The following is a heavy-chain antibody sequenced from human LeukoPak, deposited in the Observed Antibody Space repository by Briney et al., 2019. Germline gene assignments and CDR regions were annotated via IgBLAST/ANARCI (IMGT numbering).Heavy chain of an antibody. Sequence: GGSLRLSCTASGFTFGDYAMSWFRQAPGKGLEWVAVISYDGSSEYYADSVKGRFTISRDNSKSTLYLQMNSLRPEDTAVYYCARVRGSNHRGAFDIWGQGTMVTVSS. CDR3: ARVRGSNHRGAFDI. CDR1: GFTFGDYA. V-gene: IGHV3-30*04. J-gene: IGHJ3*02. D-gene: IGHD3-16*01. CDR2: ISYDGSSE.